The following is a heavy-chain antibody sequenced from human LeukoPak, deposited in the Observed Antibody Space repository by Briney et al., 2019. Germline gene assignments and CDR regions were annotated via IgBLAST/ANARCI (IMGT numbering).Heavy chain of an antibody. CDR2: IYYSGST. CDR1: GGSISTYY. Sequence: SETLSLTCTVSGGSISTYYWSWIRQPPGEGLEWIGYIYYSGSTNYNPSLKSRVTISVDTSKNQFSLKLSSVTAADTAVYYCARVGLLGSRGIDYWGQGTLVTVSS. J-gene: IGHJ4*02. V-gene: IGHV4-59*01. D-gene: IGHD3-10*01. CDR3: ARVGLLGSRGIDY.